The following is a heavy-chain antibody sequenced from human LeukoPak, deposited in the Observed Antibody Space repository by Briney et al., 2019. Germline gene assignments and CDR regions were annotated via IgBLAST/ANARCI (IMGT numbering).Heavy chain of an antibody. Sequence: ASVKVSCKASGYTFTSYDINWVRQATGQGLEWMGWMNPNSGNTGYAQKFQGRVTMTRNTSISTAYMELSSLRSEDTAVYYYARGPNLYGATLRLYYYYYYYMDVWGKGTTVTVSS. CDR1: GYTFTSYD. V-gene: IGHV1-8*01. D-gene: IGHD4-17*01. CDR3: ARGPNLYGATLRLYYYYYYYMDV. J-gene: IGHJ6*03. CDR2: MNPNSGNT.